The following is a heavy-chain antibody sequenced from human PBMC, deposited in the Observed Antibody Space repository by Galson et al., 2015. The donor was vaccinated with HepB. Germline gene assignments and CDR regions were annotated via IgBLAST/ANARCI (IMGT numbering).Heavy chain of an antibody. D-gene: IGHD2-2*01. J-gene: IGHJ6*02. V-gene: IGHV3-21*01. CDR2: ISSSSYI. CDR1: GFTFSSYS. CDR3: ARDLVVPAARAHGMDV. Sequence: SLRLSCAASGFTFSSYSMNWVRQAPGKGLEWVSSISSSSYIYYADSVKGRFTISRDNAKNSLYLQMNSLRAEDTAVYYCARDLVVPAARAHGMDVWGQGTTVTVSS.